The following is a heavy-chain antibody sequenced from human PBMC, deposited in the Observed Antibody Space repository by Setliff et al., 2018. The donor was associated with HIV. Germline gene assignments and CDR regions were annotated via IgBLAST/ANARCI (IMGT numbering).Heavy chain of an antibody. CDR1: GFTFSGSP. J-gene: IGHJ4*02. V-gene: IGHV3-73*01. CDR3: TTPLYYYDTSTTWDY. CDR2: ILNKNNNYAT. Sequence: GGSLRLSCAASGFTFSGSPIHWVRQASGKGLEWVGRILNKNNNYATAYAVSLKGRFTISRDDSKNTAYLQMNSLTAEDTAVYYCTTPLYYYDTSTTWDYWGQGTLVTVSS. D-gene: IGHD3-22*01.